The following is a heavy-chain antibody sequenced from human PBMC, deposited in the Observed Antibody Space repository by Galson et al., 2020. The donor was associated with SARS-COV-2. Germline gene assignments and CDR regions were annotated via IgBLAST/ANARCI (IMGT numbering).Heavy chain of an antibody. CDR1: GGSISSGGYY. Sequence: LSLTCTVSGGSISSGGYYWSWIRQHPGKGLEWIGYIYYSGSTYYNPSLKSRVTISVDTSKNQFSLKLSSVTAADTAVYYCARDVYCSSTSCYSGVLFYWGQGTLVTVSS. V-gene: IGHV4-31*03. CDR3: ARDVYCSSTSCYSGVLFY. CDR2: IYYSGST. J-gene: IGHJ4*02. D-gene: IGHD2-2*02.